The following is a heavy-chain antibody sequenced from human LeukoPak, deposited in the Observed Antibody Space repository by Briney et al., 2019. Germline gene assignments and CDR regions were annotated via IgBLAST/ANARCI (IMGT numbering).Heavy chain of an antibody. J-gene: IGHJ4*02. CDR3: AKYRYSGSRETYDY. V-gene: IGHV3-23*01. Sequence: GGSLRLSCIVSGFTFSRYAMRWVRQVPGKGLEWVSAIDSKGGGIYYADSVKGRFTISRDNSKNTLYLQMNSLRVDDAAVYYCAKYRYSGSRETYDYWGQGTLVTVSS. D-gene: IGHD5-12*01. CDR1: GFTFSRYA. CDR2: IDSKGGGI.